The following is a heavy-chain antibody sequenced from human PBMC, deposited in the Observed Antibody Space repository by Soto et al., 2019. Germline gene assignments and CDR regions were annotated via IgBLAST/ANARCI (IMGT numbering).Heavy chain of an antibody. CDR2: VSGSGGST. Sequence: GRALRLSCTASEFTFSSYAMSWVLQTPVKGLELVSAVSGSGGSTYYADSVKGRFTISRDNSKNTLYLQMNSLRAEDTAVYYCAKNLLRQPLIAYYFEYWGQGTLVTASS. D-gene: IGHD2-15*01. CDR1: EFTFSSYA. CDR3: AKNLLRQPLIAYYFEY. J-gene: IGHJ4*02. V-gene: IGHV3-23*01.